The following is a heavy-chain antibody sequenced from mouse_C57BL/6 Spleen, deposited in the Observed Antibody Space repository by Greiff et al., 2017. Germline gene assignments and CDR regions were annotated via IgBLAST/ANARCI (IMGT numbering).Heavy chain of an antibody. J-gene: IGHJ1*03. CDR1: GFTFSSYA. CDR2: ISSGGDYI. CDR3: TREKEYGNLYFDV. D-gene: IGHD2-1*01. V-gene: IGHV5-9-1*02. Sequence: EVQGVESGEGLVKPGGSLKLSCAASGFTFSSYAMSWVRQTPEKRLEWVAYISSGGDYIYYADTVKGRFTISRDNARNTLYLQMSSLKSEDTAMYYCTREKEYGNLYFDVWGTGTTVTVSS.